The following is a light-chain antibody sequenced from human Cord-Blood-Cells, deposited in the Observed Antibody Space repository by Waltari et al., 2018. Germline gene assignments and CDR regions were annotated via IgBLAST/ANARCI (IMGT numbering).Light chain of an antibody. CDR1: ISDVAGYNS. V-gene: IGLV2-14*01. J-gene: IGLJ1*01. CDR3: SSYTSSSTYV. CDR2: EVS. Sequence: QSALTQPASVAGSPGQSITIPCTGTISDVAGYNSVSWYQQHPGKAPKLMIYEVSNRPSGVSNRFSGSKSGNTASLTISGLQAEDEADYYCSSYTSSSTYVFGTGTKVTVL.